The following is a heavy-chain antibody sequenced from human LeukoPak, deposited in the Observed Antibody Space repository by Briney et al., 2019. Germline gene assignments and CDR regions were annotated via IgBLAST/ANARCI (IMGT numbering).Heavy chain of an antibody. CDR2: INPSGGST. J-gene: IGHJ5*02. CDR3: ARVHNWFDP. V-gene: IGHV1-46*01. CDR1: GYTFTSYY. Sequence: ASVKVSCKASGYTFTSYYMHWVRQAPGQGLEWMGIINPSGGSTSYAQKFQGRVTMTRDTSTSTLYLELSSLRSPGPPGYYCARVHNWFDPWGQGTLVTVSS.